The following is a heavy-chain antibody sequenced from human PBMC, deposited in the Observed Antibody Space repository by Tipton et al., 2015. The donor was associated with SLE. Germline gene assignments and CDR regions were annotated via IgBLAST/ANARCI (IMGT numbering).Heavy chain of an antibody. V-gene: IGHV4-39*07. CDR2: IYYSGST. J-gene: IGHJ4*02. CDR1: GGSISSSSYY. Sequence: TLSLTCTVSGGSISSSSYYWGWIRQPPGKGLEWIGSIYYSGSTYYNPSLKSRVTISVDTSKNQFSLKLSSVTAADTAVYYCARGRDISTLHYYDSSGYFDYWGQGTLVTVSS. D-gene: IGHD3-22*01. CDR3: ARGRDISTLHYYDSSGYFDY.